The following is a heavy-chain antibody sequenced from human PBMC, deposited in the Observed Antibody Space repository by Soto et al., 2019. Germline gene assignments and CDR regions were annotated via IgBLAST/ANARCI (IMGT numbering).Heavy chain of an antibody. CDR3: ARGGDSSGWYHKYYYGMDV. J-gene: IGHJ6*02. Sequence: ASLKVSCKSSGYPFTGYYIHWVRQAPGQGLEWMGWINPNSGGTNYAQKFQGWVTMTRDTSISTAYMELSRLRSDDTAVYYCARGGDSSGWYHKYYYGMDVWGQGTTVTVSS. V-gene: IGHV1-2*04. D-gene: IGHD6-19*01. CDR1: GYPFTGYY. CDR2: INPNSGGT.